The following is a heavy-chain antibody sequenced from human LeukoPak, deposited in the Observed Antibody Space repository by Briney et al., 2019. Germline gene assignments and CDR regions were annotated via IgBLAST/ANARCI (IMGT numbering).Heavy chain of an antibody. D-gene: IGHD3-16*01. Sequence: GGSLRLSCAASGFTFSSYSMNWVRQAPGKGLEWVSSISSSSSYIYYADSVKGRFTISRDNAKNSLYLQMNSLRVEDTAIYYCARGGRTPFDSWGQGTLVTVSS. J-gene: IGHJ4*02. CDR2: ISSSSSYI. CDR1: GFTFSSYS. V-gene: IGHV3-21*01. CDR3: ARGGRTPFDS.